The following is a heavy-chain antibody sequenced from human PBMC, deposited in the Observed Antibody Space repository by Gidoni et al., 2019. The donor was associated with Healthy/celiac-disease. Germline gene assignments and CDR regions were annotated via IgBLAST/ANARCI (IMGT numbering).Heavy chain of an antibody. V-gene: IGHV3-23*01. CDR2: ISGSGGST. Sequence: EVQLLASGGGLVQPGGSLRLSCSASGFTFSSYAMSWVRQAPGKGLEWGSAISGSGGSTYYADSVKGRFTISRDNSKNTLYLQMNSLRAEDTAVYYCAKDLQHDSSGYYYTDAFDIWGQGTMVTVSS. CDR3: AKDLQHDSSGYYYTDAFDI. D-gene: IGHD3-22*01. J-gene: IGHJ3*02. CDR1: GFTFSSYA.